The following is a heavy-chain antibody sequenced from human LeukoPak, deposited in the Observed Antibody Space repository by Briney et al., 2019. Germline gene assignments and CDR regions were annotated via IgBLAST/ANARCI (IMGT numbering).Heavy chain of an antibody. CDR1: GGSISSYY. V-gene: IGHV4-4*07. D-gene: IGHD3-22*01. Sequence: SETLSLTCTVSGGSISSYYWSWIRQPPGKGLEWIGRIYTSGSTNYNPSLKSRVTMSVDTSKNQFSLKLSSVTAADTAVYYCARAAGYYDSSGYLSYAFDIWGQGTMVTVSS. CDR3: ARAAGYYDSSGYLSYAFDI. CDR2: IYTSGST. J-gene: IGHJ3*02.